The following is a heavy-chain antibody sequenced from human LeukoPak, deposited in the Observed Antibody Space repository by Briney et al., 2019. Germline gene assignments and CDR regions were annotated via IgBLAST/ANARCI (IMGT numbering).Heavy chain of an antibody. J-gene: IGHJ4*02. D-gene: IGHD1-20*01. CDR3: ATYNWEYEADY. CDR2: ISPDGKDT. V-gene: IGHV3-74*01. Sequence: PGGTLRLSCAASGFTFSSYGMSWVRQAPGKGMVWVSRISPDGKDTSHADSVKGRFTISRDNAKNTLYLQMNSLGAEDTAVYYCATYNWEYEADYWGQGTLVTVSS. CDR1: GFTFSSYG.